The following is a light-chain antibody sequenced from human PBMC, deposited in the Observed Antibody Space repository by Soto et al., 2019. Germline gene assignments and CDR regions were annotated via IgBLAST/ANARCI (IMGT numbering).Light chain of an antibody. CDR1: QSISSW. CDR3: QQYSRYST. Sequence: DIQMTQSPSTLSASVGDRVTITCRASQSISSWLAWYQQKPGKAPKLLIYKASNLESGVPSRFSGGGSGMEFTLTISSLQPDDFATYYCQQYSRYSTFGQGTKLEIK. V-gene: IGKV1-5*03. CDR2: KAS. J-gene: IGKJ2*01.